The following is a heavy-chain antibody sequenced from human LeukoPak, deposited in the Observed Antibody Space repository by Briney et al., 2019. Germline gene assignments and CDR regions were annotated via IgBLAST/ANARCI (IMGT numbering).Heavy chain of an antibody. CDR1: GDSMSDSY. D-gene: IGHD2-8*01. J-gene: IGHJ6*03. Sequence: SETLSLTCTVSGDSMSDSYWSWIRQPAGKGLEWSGRIYASGSTNYNPSLKSRVTLSVDTSSNQFSLTLSSVTAADTAVYHCARDIRSHNGPGGYYYYYMDVWGTGTTVTVSS. CDR3: ARDIRSHNGPGGYYYYYMDV. CDR2: IYASGST. V-gene: IGHV4-4*07.